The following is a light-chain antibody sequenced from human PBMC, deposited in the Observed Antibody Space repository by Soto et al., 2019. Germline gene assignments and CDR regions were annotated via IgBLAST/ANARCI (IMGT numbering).Light chain of an antibody. Sequence: QSALTQPPSVSGSPGQSITISCTGTSSDVGDYNRVSWYQHHPGKAPKLMIFEVTNRPSGISDRFSGFKSGSTASLTISELQPDDEADYYCISFTPSTTTHWVFGGGTKGHRP. V-gene: IGLV2-14*01. CDR3: ISFTPSTTTHWV. J-gene: IGLJ3*02. CDR2: EVT. CDR1: SSDVGDYNR.